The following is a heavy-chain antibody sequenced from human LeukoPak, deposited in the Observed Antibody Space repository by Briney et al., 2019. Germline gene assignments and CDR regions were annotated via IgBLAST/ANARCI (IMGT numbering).Heavy chain of an antibody. CDR2: ISYDGSNK. CDR3: ARDRTGYYVSGSYYMGWFDP. Sequence: PGGSLRLSCAASGLTFSRYAMHWVRQAPGKGLEWVAVISYDGSNKYYADSVKGRFTISRDNSKNTPYLQVNSLRAEDTAVHYCARDRTGYYVSGSYYMGWFDPWGQGTLVTVSS. V-gene: IGHV3-30-3*01. CDR1: GLTFSRYA. D-gene: IGHD3-10*01. J-gene: IGHJ5*02.